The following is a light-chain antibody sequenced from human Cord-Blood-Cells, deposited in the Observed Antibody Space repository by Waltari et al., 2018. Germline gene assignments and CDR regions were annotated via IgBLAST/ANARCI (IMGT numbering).Light chain of an antibody. Sequence: DIQMTQSPSTLSASVGDRVTINFRASQSISSWLAWYQQKPGKAPKLLIYDASSLESGVPSRFSGSGSGTEFTLTISSLQPDDFATYYCQQYNSYSTFGQGTKVEIK. J-gene: IGKJ1*01. CDR3: QQYNSYST. CDR1: QSISSW. V-gene: IGKV1-5*01. CDR2: DAS.